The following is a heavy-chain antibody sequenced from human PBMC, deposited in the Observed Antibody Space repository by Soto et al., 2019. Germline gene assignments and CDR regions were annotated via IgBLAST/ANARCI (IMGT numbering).Heavy chain of an antibody. CDR1: GFTFSSYA. CDR2: ISGSGGST. V-gene: IGHV3-23*01. CDR3: AKGLGWNDSPSLYMDV. Sequence: GGSLRLSCAASGFTFSSYAMSWVRQAPGKGLEWVSAISGSGGSTYYADSVKGRFTISRDNSKNTLYLQMNSLRAEDTAVYYCAKGLGWNDSPSLYMDVWGKGTTVTVSS. D-gene: IGHD1-1*01. J-gene: IGHJ6*03.